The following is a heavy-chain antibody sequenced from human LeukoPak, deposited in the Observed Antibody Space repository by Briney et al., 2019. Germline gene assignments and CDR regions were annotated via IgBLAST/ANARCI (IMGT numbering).Heavy chain of an antibody. CDR3: SRENDWDSSGPSDY. CDR2: IRSKAYGGTT. D-gene: IGHD3-22*01. CDR1: GFTFGDYA. J-gene: IGHJ4*02. Sequence: GGSLRLSCTASGFTFGDYAMSWFRQAPGKGLEWVGFIRSKAYGGTTEYAASVKGRFTISRDDSKSIAYLQMNSLKTEDTAVYYCSRENDWDSSGPSDYWGQGTLVTVSS. V-gene: IGHV3-49*03.